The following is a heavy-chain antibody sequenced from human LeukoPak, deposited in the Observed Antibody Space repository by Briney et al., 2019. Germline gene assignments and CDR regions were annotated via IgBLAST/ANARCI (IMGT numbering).Heavy chain of an antibody. V-gene: IGHV3-7*01. CDR3: ARDQGSGINYYYYYMDV. D-gene: IGHD3-10*01. CDR2: IKQDGSEK. CDR1: GFTFSNYA. J-gene: IGHJ6*03. Sequence: GGSLRLSCAASGFTFSNYAMHWVRQAPGKGLEWVANIKQDGSEKYYVDSVKGRFTISRDNAKNSLYLQMNSLRAEDTAVYYCARDQGSGINYYYYYMDVWGKGTTVTVSS.